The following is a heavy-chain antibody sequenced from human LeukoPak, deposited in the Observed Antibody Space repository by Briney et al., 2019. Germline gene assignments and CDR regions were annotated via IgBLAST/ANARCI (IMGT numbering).Heavy chain of an antibody. Sequence: SETLSLTCTVSGGSISSYYWSWIRQPPGKGLEWIGYIYYSGSTNYNPSLKSRVTISVDTSKIQFSLKLSSVTAADTAVYYCARNLRDSSGYYLGIFDYWGQGTLVTVSS. CDR1: GGSISSYY. CDR3: ARNLRDSSGYYLGIFDY. J-gene: IGHJ4*02. V-gene: IGHV4-59*01. CDR2: IYYSGST. D-gene: IGHD3-22*01.